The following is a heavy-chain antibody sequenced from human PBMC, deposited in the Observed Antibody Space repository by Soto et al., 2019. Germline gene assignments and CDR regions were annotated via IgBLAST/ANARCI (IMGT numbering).Heavy chain of an antibody. J-gene: IGHJ4*02. Sequence: EVPLLESGGGLVQPGGSLRLSCAASGFTFSGYVMSWVRQAPGKGLEWISAIIGSGVTTYYADSMKGRFTISRDNSKNSVYLQMNSLSAEDTAIYYCATGRQGAFDYWGQGTLVTVSS. CDR3: ATGRQGAFDY. V-gene: IGHV3-23*01. CDR2: IIGSGVTT. CDR1: GFTFSGYV.